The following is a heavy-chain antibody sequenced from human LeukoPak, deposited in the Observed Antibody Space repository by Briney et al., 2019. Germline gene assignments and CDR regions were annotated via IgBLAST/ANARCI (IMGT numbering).Heavy chain of an antibody. CDR3: ARDLFALGIEQWLAFDY. Sequence: GGSLRLSCAASGFTFSSYSMNWVRQAPGKGLEWVSSISSSSSYIYYADSVKGRFTISRDNAKNSLYLQMNSLRAEDTAVYYCARDLFALGIEQWLAFDYWGQGTLDTVSS. V-gene: IGHV3-21*01. J-gene: IGHJ4*02. CDR2: ISSSSSYI. CDR1: GFTFSSYS. D-gene: IGHD6-19*01.